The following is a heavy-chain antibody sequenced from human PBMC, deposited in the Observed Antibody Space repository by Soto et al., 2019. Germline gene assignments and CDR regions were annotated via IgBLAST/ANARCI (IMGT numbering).Heavy chain of an antibody. CDR3: ARGRGSTGYLGREHYFDY. CDR1: GFSVTNNY. Sequence: EVQVVESGGGLVQPGGSLRLSCAASGFSVTNNYMNWVRQAPGKGLEWVSIIDIGGNTYYADSVKDRFTISRDNSRNTLCLHMDILRAEDTAVYYCARGRGSTGYLGREHYFDYWGQGTLVTVSP. CDR2: IDIGGNT. D-gene: IGHD2-2*01. J-gene: IGHJ4*02. V-gene: IGHV3-66*01.